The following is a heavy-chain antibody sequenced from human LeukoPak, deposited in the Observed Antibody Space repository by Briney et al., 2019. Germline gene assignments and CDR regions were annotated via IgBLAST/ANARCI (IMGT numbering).Heavy chain of an antibody. V-gene: IGHV4-4*07. CDR1: GGSISSYY. Sequence: SETLSLTCTVSGGSISSYYWSWIRQPAGKGLEWIGRIYTSGSTNYNPSLKSRVTMSVDTSKNQFSLKLSSVTAADTAVYYCARVGIAARGYYYYYMDVWGKGTTVTLSS. J-gene: IGHJ6*03. CDR3: ARVGIAARGYYYYYMDV. CDR2: IYTSGST. D-gene: IGHD6-6*01.